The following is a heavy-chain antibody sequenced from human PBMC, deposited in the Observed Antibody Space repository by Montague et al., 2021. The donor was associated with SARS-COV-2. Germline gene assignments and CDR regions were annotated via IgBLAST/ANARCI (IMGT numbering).Heavy chain of an antibody. Sequence: SETLSFTCAVYGGSLSGDHWSWIRQPPGKGLEWIGEVNHSGHTNYNVSPKCRVTMSVDTSKSQFSLKVRSVTAADTAVYYCARFLRRVVPAATGHWEKNYYYYYMDVWGKGAPVTVSS. J-gene: IGHJ6*03. CDR3: ARFLRRVVPAATGHWEKNYYYYYMDV. V-gene: IGHV4-34*01. D-gene: IGHD2-2*01. CDR2: VNHSGHT. CDR1: GGSLSGDH.